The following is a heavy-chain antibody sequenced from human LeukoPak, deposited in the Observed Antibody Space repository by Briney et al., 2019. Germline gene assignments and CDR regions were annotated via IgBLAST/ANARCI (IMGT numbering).Heavy chain of an antibody. CDR2: ISSTSSYI. J-gene: IGHJ6*02. CDR3: ARALWSGPVYYGMDV. D-gene: IGHD3-10*01. CDR1: GFTFSNYA. Sequence: GGSLRLSCAASGFTFSNYAMHWVRQAPGKGLEWVSSISSTSSYIYYADSMKGRFTISRDNAKNSLYLQMNSLRAEDTAVYYCARALWSGPVYYGMDVWGQGTTVTVSS. V-gene: IGHV3-21*01.